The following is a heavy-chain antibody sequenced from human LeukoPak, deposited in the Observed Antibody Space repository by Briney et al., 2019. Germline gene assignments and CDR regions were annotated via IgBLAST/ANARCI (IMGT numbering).Heavy chain of an antibody. Sequence: GGSLRLSCAASGFTFSSYAMSWVRQAPGKGLEWVSGISGSGGSTYYADSVKGRFTISRDNSKNTLHLQMNSLRAEDTAVYYCAKWKYSNSGIDDYWGQGTLVTVSS. V-gene: IGHV3-23*01. CDR3: AKWKYSNSGIDDY. CDR2: ISGSGGST. CDR1: GFTFSSYA. J-gene: IGHJ4*02. D-gene: IGHD6-6*01.